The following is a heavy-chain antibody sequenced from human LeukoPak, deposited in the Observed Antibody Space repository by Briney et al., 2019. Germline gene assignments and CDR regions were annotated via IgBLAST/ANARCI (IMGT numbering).Heavy chain of an antibody. D-gene: IGHD1-1*01. CDR3: ARRVPGDAFDI. CDR2: IYTSGST. CDR1: GVSISSYY. J-gene: IGHJ3*02. V-gene: IGHV4-4*09. Sequence: SETLSLTCTVSGVSISSYYWSWIRQPPGKGLEWIGYIYTSGSTNYNPSLKSRVTISVDTSKNQFSLKLSSVTAADTAVYYCARRVPGDAFDIWGQGTMVTVSS.